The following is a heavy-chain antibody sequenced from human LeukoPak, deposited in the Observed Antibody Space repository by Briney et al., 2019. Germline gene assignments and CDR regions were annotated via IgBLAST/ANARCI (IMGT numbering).Heavy chain of an antibody. Sequence: ASETLSLTCAVYGGSFSGYYWSWIRQPPGKGLEWIGEINHSGSTNYNPSLKNRVTISVDTSKNQFSLKLSSVTAADTAVYYCARGPAFDIWGQGTMVTVSS. CDR1: GGSFSGYY. V-gene: IGHV4-34*01. CDR2: INHSGST. J-gene: IGHJ3*02. CDR3: ARGPAFDI.